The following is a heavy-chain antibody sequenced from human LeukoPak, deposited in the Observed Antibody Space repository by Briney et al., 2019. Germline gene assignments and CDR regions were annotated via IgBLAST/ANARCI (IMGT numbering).Heavy chain of an antibody. CDR3: ARVRYYDFWSGLIPHTYDMDV. J-gene: IGHJ6*03. CDR2: ISRSNTI. CDR1: GFTFNTYS. Sequence: GGSLRLSCAASGFTFNTYSMNWVRQAPGKGLEWVSYISRSNTIYYADSVKGRFTVSRDNAKASLFLQMNSLRAEDTAVYYCARVRYYDFWSGLIPHTYDMDVWGKGTTVTVSS. D-gene: IGHD3-3*01. V-gene: IGHV3-48*01.